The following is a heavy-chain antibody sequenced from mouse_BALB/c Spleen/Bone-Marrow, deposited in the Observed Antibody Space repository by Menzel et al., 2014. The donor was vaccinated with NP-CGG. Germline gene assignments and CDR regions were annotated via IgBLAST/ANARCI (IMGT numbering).Heavy chain of an antibody. CDR1: GYSFTGYY. CDR2: ISCYNGAT. CDR3: ASPIYYDAWFAY. V-gene: IGHV1S34*01. Sequence: LVKTGASVKISCKASGYSFTGYYIHWVKQSHGKSLEWIGYISCYNGATSYNQKFKGKATFTVDTSSSTAYVQFNSLTSEDSVVYYCASPIYYDAWFAYWGQGTLVTVSA. J-gene: IGHJ3*01. D-gene: IGHD2-4*01.